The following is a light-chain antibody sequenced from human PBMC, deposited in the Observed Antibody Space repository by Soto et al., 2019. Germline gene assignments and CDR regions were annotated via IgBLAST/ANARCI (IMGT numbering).Light chain of an antibody. CDR3: QQRSNWPIT. CDR2: GAS. V-gene: IGKV3-11*01. J-gene: IGKJ5*01. Sequence: EILMTQSPATLSVSPGDRATLSCRASQSVSNNLAWYQQRPGQAPRLLIYGASTRATGIPARFSGSGSGTDHTLTISSLEPEDSAVYYCQQRSNWPITFGQGTRLEIK. CDR1: QSVSNN.